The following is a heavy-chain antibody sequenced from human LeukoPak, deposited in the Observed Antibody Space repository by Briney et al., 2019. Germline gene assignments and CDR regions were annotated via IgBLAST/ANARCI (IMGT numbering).Heavy chain of an antibody. CDR2: TNSDGSST. D-gene: IGHD6-6*01. Sequence: PGGSLRLSCAASGFTFSRHWMHWVRQAPGKGLVWVSRTNSDGSSTDYADSVKGRFTISRDNAKNSLFLQMNSLRDEDTAVYYCASGFSSSPYFDYWGQGTLVTVSS. J-gene: IGHJ4*02. CDR3: ASGFSSSPYFDY. V-gene: IGHV3-74*01. CDR1: GFTFSRHW.